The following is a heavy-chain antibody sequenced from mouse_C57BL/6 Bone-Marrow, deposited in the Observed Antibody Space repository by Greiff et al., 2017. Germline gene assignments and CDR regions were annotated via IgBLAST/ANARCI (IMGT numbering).Heavy chain of an antibody. J-gene: IGHJ2*01. CDR1: GFTFSDAW. CDR3: TRLTTVERGRYFDY. V-gene: IGHV6-6*01. CDR2: IRNKANNHAT. Sequence: EVQLQQSGGGLVQPGGSMKLSCAASGFTFSDAWMDWVRQSPEKGLEWVAEIRNKANNHATYYAESVKGRFTISRDDSKSSVYLQMNSLRAEDTGIYYCTRLTTVERGRYFDYWGQGTTLTVSS. D-gene: IGHD1-1*01.